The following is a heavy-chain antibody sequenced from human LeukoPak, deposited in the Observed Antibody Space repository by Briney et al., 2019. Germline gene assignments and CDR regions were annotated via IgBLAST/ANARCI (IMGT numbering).Heavy chain of an antibody. Sequence: GGSLRLSCAASGFTFNSYAMSWVRQFPGKGLEWVSSISAGGVTTYYADSVKGRFTISRDNSKNTLDLQMSSLRAEDTALYYCAKLHHFDWLLVSDWFDPWGQGTLVTVSS. V-gene: IGHV3-23*01. CDR1: GFTFNSYA. CDR2: ISAGGVTT. D-gene: IGHD3-9*01. CDR3: AKLHHFDWLLVSDWFDP. J-gene: IGHJ5*02.